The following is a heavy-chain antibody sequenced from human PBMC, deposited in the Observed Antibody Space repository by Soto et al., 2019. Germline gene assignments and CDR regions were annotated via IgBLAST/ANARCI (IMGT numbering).Heavy chain of an antibody. V-gene: IGHV1-69*04. CDR2: VNPILSMS. CDR1: GDTFNFYS. Sequence: QVQLVQSGAEVKRPGSSVKVSCKASGDTFNFYSINWVRQAPGLGLEWMGRVNPILSMSNYAQRFQGRVTMAADKATSTAYMEQSGLRSEDTAIYYCATSYGSGYRAFDFCGQGALVTVSS. J-gene: IGHJ4*02. D-gene: IGHD3-10*01. CDR3: ATSYGSGYRAFDF.